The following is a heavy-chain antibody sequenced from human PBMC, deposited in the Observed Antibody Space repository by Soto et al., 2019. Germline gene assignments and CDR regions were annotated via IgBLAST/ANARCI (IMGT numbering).Heavy chain of an antibody. V-gene: IGHV5-10-1*01. CDR2: IDPSDSYT. Sequence: PGESLKISCKGSGYSFTSYWISWVRQMPGKGLEWMGRIDPSDSYTNYSPSFQGHVTISADKSISTAYLQWSSLKASDTAMYYCASSPRGYCSSTSCRELGNYYGMHVSGQGTTVTVSS. CDR1: GYSFTSYW. CDR3: ASSPRGYCSSTSCRELGNYYGMHV. D-gene: IGHD2-2*01. J-gene: IGHJ6*02.